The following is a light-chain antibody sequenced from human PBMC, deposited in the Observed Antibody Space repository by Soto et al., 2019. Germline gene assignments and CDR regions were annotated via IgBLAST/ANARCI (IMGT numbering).Light chain of an antibody. V-gene: IGKV2-30*01. J-gene: IGKJ5*01. Sequence: DVVLTQSPLSLPVTLGQPASISCRSSQSLVYRDGNTYLNWVQQRPGQSPRRPISKVSNRDSGVRDRFSGIGSGIDFTMNISRVAAEDVGVYYCVQATHWPPITFGHGTRLYIK. CDR3: VQATHWPPIT. CDR2: KVS. CDR1: QSLVYRDGNTY.